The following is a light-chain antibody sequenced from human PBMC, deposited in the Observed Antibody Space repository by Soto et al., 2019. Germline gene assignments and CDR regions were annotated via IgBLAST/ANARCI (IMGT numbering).Light chain of an antibody. CDR2: GAS. Sequence: EIVLTQSPGTLSLSPGERATLSCRASQSVSSSYLAWYQQKPGQAPRLLIYGASTRATGIPARFSGSGSGTDFTLTISSLQSEDFAVYYCQQRSNWPTWTFGQGTKVDIK. V-gene: IGKV3D-20*02. J-gene: IGKJ1*01. CDR3: QQRSNWPTWT. CDR1: QSVSSSY.